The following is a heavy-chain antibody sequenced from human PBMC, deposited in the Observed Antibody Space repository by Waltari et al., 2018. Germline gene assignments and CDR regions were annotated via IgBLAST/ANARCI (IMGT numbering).Heavy chain of an antibody. V-gene: IGHV5-51*01. CDR2: NLPSDSST. CDR1: GYSFVNYW. CDR3: ARRSALPASGGAFDI. Sequence: EVQLVQSGAEVKKAGEPLKISCHINGYSFVNYWLAWVRQMPGKGLEWMGFNLPSDSSTLYSPSFQGQVTSSADKSTSTAYLQWSSPKDSDTAVYYCARRSALPASGGAFDIWGQGTKVTVSP. J-gene: IGHJ3*02. D-gene: IGHD3-10*01.